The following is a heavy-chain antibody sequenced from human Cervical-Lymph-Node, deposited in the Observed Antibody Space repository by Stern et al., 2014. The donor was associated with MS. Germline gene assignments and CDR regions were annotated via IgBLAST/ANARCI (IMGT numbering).Heavy chain of an antibody. J-gene: IGHJ3*02. Sequence: EVQLVQSGAEVKKPGESLKISCKASGYTFTDYWIGWVRQVPRKGLEWMGIVWPGDSDTTYSPSFQGQVTISVDRSIGTAYLQWASLRASDSAIYYCARLPDAFDIWGQGTMVTVSS. CDR3: ARLPDAFDI. V-gene: IGHV5-51*01. CDR2: VWPGDSDT. CDR1: GYTFTDYW.